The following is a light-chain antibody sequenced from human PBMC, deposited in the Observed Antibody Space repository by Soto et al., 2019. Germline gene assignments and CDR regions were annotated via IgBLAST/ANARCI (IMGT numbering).Light chain of an antibody. Sequence: VMTQTPISLSVTPGQPTSISCKSSQSLXXXXXXXYLYWYLQKPGQPPQLLIYEVSXRXXXXXXXXXXXXXXXXXXXKISRVEAEDVGVYYCMQSLELPRTFGQGTKVEXK. V-gene: IGKV2D-29*01. CDR1: QSLXXXXXXXY. CDR3: MQSLELPRT. CDR2: EVS. J-gene: IGKJ1*01.